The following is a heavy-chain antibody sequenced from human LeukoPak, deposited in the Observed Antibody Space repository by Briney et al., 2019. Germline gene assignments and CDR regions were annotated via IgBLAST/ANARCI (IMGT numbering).Heavy chain of an antibody. CDR3: AELGITMIGGV. CDR1: GFTFSRYE. V-gene: IGHV3-48*03. D-gene: IGHD3-10*02. Sequence: GGSLRLSCAASGFTFSRYEMNWVRQAPGKGLEWVSYISSSGSTIYYADSVKGRFTISRDNAKNSLYLQMNSLRAEDTAVYYCAELGITMIGGVWGKGTTVTISS. J-gene: IGHJ6*04. CDR2: ISSSGSTI.